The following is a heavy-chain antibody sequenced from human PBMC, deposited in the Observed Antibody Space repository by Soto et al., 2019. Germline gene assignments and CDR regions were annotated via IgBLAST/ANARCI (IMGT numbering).Heavy chain of an antibody. Sequence: QVQLVESGGGVVQPGRSLRLSCAASGFTFSSYAMHWVRQAPGKGLEWVAVISYDGSNKYYADSVKGRFTISRDNSKNTLYLQMNSLRAEATAVYYCAGGDGTGGYWGQGTLVTVSS. V-gene: IGHV3-30-3*01. CDR3: AGGDGTGGY. CDR2: ISYDGSNK. J-gene: IGHJ4*02. CDR1: GFTFSSYA. D-gene: IGHD3-10*01.